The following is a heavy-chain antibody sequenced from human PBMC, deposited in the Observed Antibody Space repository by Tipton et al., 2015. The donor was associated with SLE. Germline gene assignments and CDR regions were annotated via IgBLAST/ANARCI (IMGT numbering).Heavy chain of an antibody. CDR2: ISGGST. Sequence: GSLRLSCAASGFTVSSNEMSWVRQAPGKGLEWVSSISGGSTYYADSRKGRFAISRDNSKNTLHLQMNSLRAEDTAVYYCARDQHYYDSSGSLNYWGQGTLVTVSS. V-gene: IGHV3-38-3*01. CDR1: GFTVSSNE. J-gene: IGHJ4*02. D-gene: IGHD3-22*01. CDR3: ARDQHYYDSSGSLNY.